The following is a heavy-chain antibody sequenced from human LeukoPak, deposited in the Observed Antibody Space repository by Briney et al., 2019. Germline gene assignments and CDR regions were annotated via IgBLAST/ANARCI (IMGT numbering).Heavy chain of an antibody. V-gene: IGHV3-23*01. Sequence: GGSLRLSCAASGLTFSSYGMSWVRQAPGKGLEWVSAISGSGGSTYYADSVKGRFTISRDNSKNTLYLQMNSLRAEDTAVYYCARDFNPTWIRLWLRAFDIWGQGTMVTVSS. CDR1: GLTFSSYG. D-gene: IGHD5-18*01. CDR3: ARDFNPTWIRLWLRAFDI. J-gene: IGHJ3*02. CDR2: ISGSGGST.